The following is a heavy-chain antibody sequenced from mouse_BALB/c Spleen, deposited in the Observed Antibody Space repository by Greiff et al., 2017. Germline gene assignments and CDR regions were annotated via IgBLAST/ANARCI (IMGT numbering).Heavy chain of an antibody. J-gene: IGHJ3*01. CDR3: ARVRGYPPWFAY. CDR1: GFTFSSYA. Sequence: EVKLVESGGGLVKPGGSLKLSCAASGFTFSSYAMSWVRQTPEKRLEWVASISSGGSTYYPDSVKGRFTISRDNARNILYLQMSSLRSEDTAMYYCARVRGYPPWFAYWGQGTLVTVSA. CDR2: ISSGGST. V-gene: IGHV5-6-5*01.